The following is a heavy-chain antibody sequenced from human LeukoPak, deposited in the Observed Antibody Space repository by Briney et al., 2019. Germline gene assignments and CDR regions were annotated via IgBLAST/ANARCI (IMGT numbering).Heavy chain of an antibody. J-gene: IGHJ5*02. Sequence: GGSLRLSRAASGFTFSSYSMNWVRQAPGKGLEWVSSISSSSSYIYYADSVKGRFTISRDNAKNSLYLQMNSLRAEDTAVYYCARGRIAAAGTAVLFGWFDPWGQGTLVTVSS. CDR3: ARGRIAAAGTAVLFGWFDP. V-gene: IGHV3-21*01. CDR1: GFTFSSYS. D-gene: IGHD6-13*01. CDR2: ISSSSSYI.